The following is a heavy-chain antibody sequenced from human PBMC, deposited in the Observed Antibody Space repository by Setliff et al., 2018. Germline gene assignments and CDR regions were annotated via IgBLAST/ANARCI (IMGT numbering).Heavy chain of an antibody. D-gene: IGHD2-15*01. CDR2: IHYSGTT. CDR1: AGSISSHY. CDR3: ARVIANCSGGSCYPYYFDY. J-gene: IGHJ4*02. V-gene: IGHV4-59*11. Sequence: GSLSLTCTVSAGSISSHYWTWIRQPPGKGLEWIGSIHYSGTTNYNPSLQSRVSISLDTSKNQFSLKVNSVTAADTAVYYCARVIANCSGGSCYPYYFDYWGQGTLVTVSS.